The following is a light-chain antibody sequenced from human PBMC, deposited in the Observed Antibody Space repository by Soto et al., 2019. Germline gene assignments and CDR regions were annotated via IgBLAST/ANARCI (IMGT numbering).Light chain of an antibody. CDR3: QQYKTYPLT. J-gene: IGKJ4*01. Sequence: GIVTITCRASQTISNWLAWYQQKPGKAPKVLIYDASTLDGGVPSRFSGRRSGTDFTLTISSLQPSDFATYYCQQYKTYPLTFGGGSKVDI. CDR1: QTISNW. CDR2: DAS. V-gene: IGKV1-5*01.